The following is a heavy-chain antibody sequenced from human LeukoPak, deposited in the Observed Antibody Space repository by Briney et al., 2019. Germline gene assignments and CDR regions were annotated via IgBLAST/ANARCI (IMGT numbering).Heavy chain of an antibody. D-gene: IGHD1-26*01. Sequence: GGSLRLSCAASGFTFSSYSMNWVRQAPGKGLEWVSSISSNSSYIYYADSVKGRFTISRDNAKNSLYLQMNSLRAEDTAVYYCARDGRIIVGATTMGENWGQGTLVTVSS. CDR3: ARDGRIIVGATTMGEN. J-gene: IGHJ4*02. CDR1: GFTFSSYS. V-gene: IGHV3-21*01. CDR2: ISSNSSYI.